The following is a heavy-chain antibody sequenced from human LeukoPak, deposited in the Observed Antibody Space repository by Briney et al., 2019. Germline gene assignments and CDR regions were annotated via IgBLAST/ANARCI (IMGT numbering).Heavy chain of an antibody. CDR1: GFTFSSYS. D-gene: IGHD3-10*01. V-gene: IGHV3-21*04. Sequence: GGSLRLSCAASGFTFSSYSMNWVRQAPGKGLEWVSSISSSSSYIYYADSVKGRFTISRDNAKNSLYLQMNSLRAEDTAVYYCARGGDVLLWFGELLFDYWGQGTLVTVSS. J-gene: IGHJ4*02. CDR3: ARGGDVLLWFGELLFDY. CDR2: ISSSSSYI.